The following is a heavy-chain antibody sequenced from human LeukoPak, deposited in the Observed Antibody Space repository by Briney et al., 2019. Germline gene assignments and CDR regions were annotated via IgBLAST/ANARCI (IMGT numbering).Heavy chain of an antibody. CDR1: GGSFSGYY. CDR3: ARDVAGNTFDY. CDR2: INHSGST. Sequence: SETLSLTCAVYGGSFSGYYWSWIRQPPGKGLEWVGEINHSGSTNYNPSLKSRVTISVDTSKNQFSLKLSSVTAADTAVYYCARDVAGNTFDYWGQGTLVTVSS. J-gene: IGHJ4*02. D-gene: IGHD5-12*01. V-gene: IGHV4-34*01.